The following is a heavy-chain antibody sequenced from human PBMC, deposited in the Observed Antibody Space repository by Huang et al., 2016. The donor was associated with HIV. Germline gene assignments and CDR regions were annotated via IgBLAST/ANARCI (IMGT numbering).Heavy chain of an antibody. CDR1: GGSISSSSYY. CDR2: MYFSENT. CDR3: ARHGRVAGHYYNNMDV. Sequence: LQLQESGPGLVKSSETLSLIRTVSGGSISSSSYYWGWTRQPPGKGTEWVGSMYFSENTYYNPPLNSRVTISVDTSKNQFALKVNSVTAADTAVYYCARHGRVAGHYYNNMDVWGRGTTVTVSS. J-gene: IGHJ6*02. V-gene: IGHV4-39*01. D-gene: IGHD6-19*01.